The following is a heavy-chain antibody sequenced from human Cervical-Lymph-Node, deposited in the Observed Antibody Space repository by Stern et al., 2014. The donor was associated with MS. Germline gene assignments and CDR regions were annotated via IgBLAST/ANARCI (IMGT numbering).Heavy chain of an antibody. J-gene: IGHJ4*02. V-gene: IGHV4-39*01. Sequence: QVQLQESGPGLVKPSETLSLTCTVSGGSISSSSYYWGWIRQPPGKGLEWIGSIYYSGSTYYNPSLKSRVTISVDTSKTKFSLKLSSVTAADTAVYYCARHILSGSFIFDYWGQGTLVTVSS. D-gene: IGHD1-26*01. CDR3: ARHILSGSFIFDY. CDR1: GGSISSSSYY. CDR2: IYYSGST.